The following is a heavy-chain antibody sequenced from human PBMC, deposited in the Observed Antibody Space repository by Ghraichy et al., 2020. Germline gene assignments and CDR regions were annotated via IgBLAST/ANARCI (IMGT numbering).Heavy chain of an antibody. CDR1: GFTFSSYA. J-gene: IGHJ4*02. Sequence: GGSLRLSCAASGFTFSSYAMHWVRQAPGKGLEWVAVISYDGSNKYYADSVKGRFTISRDNSKNTLYLQMNSPRAEDTAVYYCASSTSGYYYFDYWGQGTLVTVSS. V-gene: IGHV3-30*04. D-gene: IGHD3-22*01. CDR3: ASSTSGYYYFDY. CDR2: ISYDGSNK.